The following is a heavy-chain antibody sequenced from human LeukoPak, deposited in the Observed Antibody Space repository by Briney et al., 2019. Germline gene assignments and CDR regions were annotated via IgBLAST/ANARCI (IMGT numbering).Heavy chain of an antibody. V-gene: IGHV3-66*01. CDR3: ARSTVNYYDSSGYYFDY. D-gene: IGHD3-22*01. CDR2: IYSGGST. J-gene: IGHJ4*02. Sequence: GGSLRLSCAASGFTVSSNYMSWVRQAPGKGLEWVSVIYSGGSTYYADSVKGRFTISRDNSKNTLYLQMNSLRAEDTAVYYCARSTVNYYDSSGYYFDYWGQGTLVTVSS. CDR1: GFTVSSNY.